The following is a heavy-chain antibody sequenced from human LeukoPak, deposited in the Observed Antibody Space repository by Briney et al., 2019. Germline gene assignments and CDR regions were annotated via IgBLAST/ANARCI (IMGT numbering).Heavy chain of an antibody. V-gene: IGHV1-69*05. CDR2: IIPICGTA. J-gene: IGHJ6*03. CDR3: ARDAGYCSSTSCYLRDRYYYYYMDV. D-gene: IGHD2-2*01. Sequence: SVKVSCKASGGTFSSYAISWVRQAPGHGLEWMGGIIPICGTAKYAQKFQGRVTISTDESTSTAYMELSSLRSEDTAVYYCARDAGYCSSTSCYLRDRYYYYYMDVWGKGTTVTVSS. CDR1: GGTFSSYA.